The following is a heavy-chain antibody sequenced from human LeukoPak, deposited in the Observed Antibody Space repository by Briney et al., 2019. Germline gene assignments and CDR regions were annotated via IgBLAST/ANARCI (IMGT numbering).Heavy chain of an antibody. Sequence: SVKVSCKASGGTFSSYAISWVRQAPGQGLEWMGRIIPILGIANYAQRFQGRVTITADKSTCTAYMELSSLRSEDTAVYYCARDALYDSSGYYAYYYYGMDVWGQGTTVTVSS. V-gene: IGHV1-69*04. D-gene: IGHD3-22*01. CDR3: ARDALYDSSGYYAYYYYGMDV. J-gene: IGHJ6*02. CDR2: IIPILGIA. CDR1: GGTFSSYA.